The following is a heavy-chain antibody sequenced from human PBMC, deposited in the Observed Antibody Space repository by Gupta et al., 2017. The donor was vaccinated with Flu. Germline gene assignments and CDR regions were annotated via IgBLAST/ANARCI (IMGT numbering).Heavy chain of an antibody. CDR2: IVVGSGNT. CDR3: AAVYSGSYSDY. Sequence: KQLVQSGPEVKKPGTSVTVSCKASGFIFTSPAMQWVRQARGQRLEWIGWIVVGSGNTNYAQKLQERVTITRDMSTSTAYMELSSLRSEDTAVYYGAAVYSGSYSDYWGQGTLVTVSS. D-gene: IGHD1-26*01. CDR1: GFIFTSPA. J-gene: IGHJ4*02. V-gene: IGHV1-58*02.